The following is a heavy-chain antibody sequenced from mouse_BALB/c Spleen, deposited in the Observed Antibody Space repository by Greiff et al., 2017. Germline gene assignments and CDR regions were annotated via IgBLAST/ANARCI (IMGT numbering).Heavy chain of an antibody. V-gene: IGHV1-9*01. D-gene: IGHD2-1*01. CDR1: GYTFSSYW. Sequence: QVQLQQSGAELMKPGASVKISCKATGYTFSSYWIEWVKQRPGHGLEWIGEILPGSGSTNYNEKFKGKATFTADTSSNTAYMQLSSLTSEDSAVYYCARTLYGNFDYYAMDYWGQGTSVTVSS. CDR2: ILPGSGST. J-gene: IGHJ4*01. CDR3: ARTLYGNFDYYAMDY.